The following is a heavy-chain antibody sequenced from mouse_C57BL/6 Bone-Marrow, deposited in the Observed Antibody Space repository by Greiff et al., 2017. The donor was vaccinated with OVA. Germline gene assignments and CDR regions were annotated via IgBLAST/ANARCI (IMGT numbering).Heavy chain of an antibody. J-gene: IGHJ1*03. CDR2: IHPNSGST. D-gene: IGHD1-1*01. Sequence: QVQLKQSGAELVKPGASVKLSCKASGYTFTSYWMHWVKQRPGKGLEWIGLIHPNSGSTKYNEKFKSKATLPVDKSYSTAYMQLSSLTSEASAVYYCASWGTTVVDFDVWGTGTTVTVSS. CDR3: ASWGTTVVDFDV. V-gene: IGHV1-64*01. CDR1: GYTFTSYW.